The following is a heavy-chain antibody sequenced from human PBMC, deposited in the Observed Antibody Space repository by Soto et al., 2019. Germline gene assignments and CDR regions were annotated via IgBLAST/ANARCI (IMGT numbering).Heavy chain of an antibody. J-gene: IGHJ4*02. CDR2: ISGSGGST. V-gene: IGHV3-23*01. CDR1: GFTFSSYA. D-gene: IGHD6-19*01. CDR3: ARKSGWYGDY. Sequence: PGGSLRLSCAASGFTFSSYAMSWVRQAPGKGLEWVSAISGSGGSTYYADSVKGRFTISRDNSKNTLYLQMNSLRAEDTAVYYRARKSGWYGDYWGQGTLVTVYS.